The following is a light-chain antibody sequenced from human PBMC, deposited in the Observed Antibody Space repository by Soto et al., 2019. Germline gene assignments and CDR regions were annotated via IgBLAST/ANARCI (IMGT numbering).Light chain of an antibody. J-gene: IGKJ5*01. CDR1: QGISSY. CDR3: QQANSFPIT. Sequence: IQLTQSPSSLSASVGDRVTITCRASQGISSYLAWYQQKPGKAPKLLIYLASTLQSGVPPRYSGSGYGTDFTLTISSLQPEDFATYYCQQANSFPITFGQGTRLEI. CDR2: LAS. V-gene: IGKV1-9*01.